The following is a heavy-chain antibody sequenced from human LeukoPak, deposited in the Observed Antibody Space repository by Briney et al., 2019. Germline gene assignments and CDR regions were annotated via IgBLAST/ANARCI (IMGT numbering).Heavy chain of an antibody. V-gene: IGHV4-59*01. CDR3: ARATSTGYFYFDS. Sequence: SETLSLTCTVSGGSISPYYWSWIRQPPGKRLEWTGYIYYSGSTNYNPSLKSRVTMSVDTSKNQFSLRVNSVTAADTAVYYCARATSTGYFYFDSWGQGTLVTVSS. J-gene: IGHJ4*02. CDR2: IYYSGST. D-gene: IGHD3-22*01. CDR1: GGSISPYY.